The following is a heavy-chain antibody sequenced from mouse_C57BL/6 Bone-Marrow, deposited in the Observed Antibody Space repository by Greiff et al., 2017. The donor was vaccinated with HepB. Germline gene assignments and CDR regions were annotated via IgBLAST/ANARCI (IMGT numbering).Heavy chain of an antibody. CDR3: ALLYYDYEDYFDY. CDR2: IWRGGST. CDR1: GFSLTSYG. Sequence: VQLKESGPGLVQPSQSLSITCTVSGFSLTSYGVHWVRQSPGKGLEWLGVIWRGGSTDYNAAFMSRLSITKDNSKSQVFFKMNSLQADDTAIYYCALLYYDYEDYFDYWGQGTTLTVSS. V-gene: IGHV2-5*01. J-gene: IGHJ2*01. D-gene: IGHD2-4*01.